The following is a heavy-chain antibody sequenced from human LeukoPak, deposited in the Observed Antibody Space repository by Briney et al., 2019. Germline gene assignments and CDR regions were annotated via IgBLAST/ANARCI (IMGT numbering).Heavy chain of an antibody. CDR2: IRSDGSSE. CDR1: GFTFSTYG. Sequence: GGSLRLSCVASGFTFSTYGTHWVRQAPGKGLEWVAVIRSDGSSEYYADSVKGRFIISRDNSKNTLYQQMNSLRAEDTAMYYCARYCSGGTCYVGLIWGQGTLVTVSS. D-gene: IGHD2-15*01. V-gene: IGHV3-33*01. J-gene: IGHJ4*02. CDR3: ARYCSGGTCYVGLI.